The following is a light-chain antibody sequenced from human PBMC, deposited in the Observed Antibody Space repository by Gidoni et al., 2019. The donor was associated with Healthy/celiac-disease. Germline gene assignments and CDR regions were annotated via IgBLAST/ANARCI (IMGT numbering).Light chain of an antibody. CDR3: QQYYSTPRT. J-gene: IGKJ1*01. Sequence: DIVMTQSPDSLAVSLGERATINCKSSQSVLYSSNNKNYLAWYQQKPGQPLKLLIYWASTRESGVPDRFSGSGSGTDFTLTISSLQAEDVAVYYCQQYYSTPRTFXXXTKVEIK. V-gene: IGKV4-1*01. CDR1: QSVLYSSNNKNY. CDR2: WAS.